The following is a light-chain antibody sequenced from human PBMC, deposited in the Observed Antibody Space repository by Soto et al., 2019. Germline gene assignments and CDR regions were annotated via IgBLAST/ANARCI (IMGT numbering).Light chain of an antibody. Sequence: DIPLTQFPSTLSASVGDRVTITCRASQRIATWLDWYQHQPGSAPKLLIYGASTLQSGVPSRFSGSGSGAEFTLTIDNLQPEDFATYYCQQYHLYWTFGPGTKVDIK. V-gene: IGKV1-5*01. CDR2: GAS. CDR3: QQYHLYWT. CDR1: QRIATW. J-gene: IGKJ1*01.